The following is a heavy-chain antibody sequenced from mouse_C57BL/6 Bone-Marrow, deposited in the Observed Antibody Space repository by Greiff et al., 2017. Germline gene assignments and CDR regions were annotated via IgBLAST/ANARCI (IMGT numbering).Heavy chain of an antibody. V-gene: IGHV2-2*01. CDR3: ATRPYFDY. CDR1: GFSLTSYG. CDR2: IWSGGST. Sequence: VQLQQSGPGLVQPSQSLSITCTVSGFSLTSYGVHWVRQSPGQGLEWLGGIWSGGSTDYNAAFISRLSISKDNSKSQVFFKLNSLQADDTAIYYCATRPYFDYWGQGTTLKVSS. J-gene: IGHJ2*01. D-gene: IGHD3-1*01.